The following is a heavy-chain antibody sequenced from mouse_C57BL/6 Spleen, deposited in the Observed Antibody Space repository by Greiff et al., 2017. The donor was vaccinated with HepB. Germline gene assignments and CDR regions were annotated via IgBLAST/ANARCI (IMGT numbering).Heavy chain of an antibody. Sequence: EVQLQQSGPELVKPGASVKISCKASGYTFTDYYMNWVKQSHGKSLEWIGDINPNNGGTSYNQKFKGKATLTVDKSSSTAYMELRSLTSEDSAVYYCARAYGIYFDYWGQGTTLTVSS. CDR2: INPNNGGT. J-gene: IGHJ2*01. V-gene: IGHV1-26*01. CDR3: ARAYGIYFDY. CDR1: GYTFTDYY. D-gene: IGHD1-1*01.